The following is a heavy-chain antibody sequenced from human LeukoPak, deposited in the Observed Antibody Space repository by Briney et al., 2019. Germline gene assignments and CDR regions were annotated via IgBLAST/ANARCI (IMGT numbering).Heavy chain of an antibody. CDR2: ISGPSTTI. J-gene: IGHJ4*02. Sequence: GGSLRLSCAASGFAFSTYRMNWVRQAPGRELEWVSYISGPSTTIYYADSVKGRFPISRDNSKNTLYLQMNSLRAEDTAVYYCARGPYLAYYYDTIGCMDYWGQGTLVTVSS. D-gene: IGHD3-22*01. CDR1: GFAFSTYR. V-gene: IGHV3-48*01. CDR3: ARGPYLAYYYDTIGCMDY.